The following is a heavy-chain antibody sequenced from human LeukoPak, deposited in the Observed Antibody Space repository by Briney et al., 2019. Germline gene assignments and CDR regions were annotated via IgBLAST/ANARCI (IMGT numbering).Heavy chain of an antibody. Sequence: SETLSLTCTVSGGSISSSSYYWGWIRQPPGKGLEWIGSIYYSGSTYYNPSLKSRVTISVDTSKNQFSLKLSSVTAADTAVYYCASLRLSGTVVTLDYWGQGTLVTVSS. CDR1: GGSISSSSYY. CDR3: ASLRLSGTVVTLDY. V-gene: IGHV4-39*01. CDR2: IYYSGST. J-gene: IGHJ4*02. D-gene: IGHD4-23*01.